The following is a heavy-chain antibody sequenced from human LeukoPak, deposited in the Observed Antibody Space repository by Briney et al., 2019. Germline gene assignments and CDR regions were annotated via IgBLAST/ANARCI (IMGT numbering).Heavy chain of an antibody. CDR1: GXTFSTYA. CDR3: AKHSYRVDSFTDY. D-gene: IGHD5-12*01. CDR2: ISDSGGTT. Sequence: PGGSLRLSCAASGXTFSTYAVSWVRQAPGKGLEGVSGISDSGGTTFYADSVKGRFTIYRDNSKNTLYLQMNSLRAEDTAVYYCAKHSYRVDSFTDYWGQGTLVTVSS. V-gene: IGHV3-23*01. J-gene: IGHJ4*02.